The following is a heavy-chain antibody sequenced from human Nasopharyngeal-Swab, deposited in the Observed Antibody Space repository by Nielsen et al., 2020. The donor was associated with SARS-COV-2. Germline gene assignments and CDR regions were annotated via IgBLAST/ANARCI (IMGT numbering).Heavy chain of an antibody. V-gene: IGHV3-11*01. CDR1: GFTFREYY. CDR2: ISSIGHLI. Sequence: GESLQISCAASGFTFREYYMSWVRQSPGNGLEWISYISSIGHLIYYADSVKGRFTISRDNAKNSLYLQMNSLRVEDTAVFYCAKYSRGWEFDSWGQGTLVTVSS. CDR3: AKYSRGWEFDS. D-gene: IGHD6-19*01. J-gene: IGHJ4*02.